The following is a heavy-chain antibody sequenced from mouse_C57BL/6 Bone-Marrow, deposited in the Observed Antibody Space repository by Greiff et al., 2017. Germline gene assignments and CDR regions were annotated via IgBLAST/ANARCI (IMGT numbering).Heavy chain of an antibody. D-gene: IGHD1-1*01. CDR1: GFTFSSYA. V-gene: IGHV5-4*01. CDR3: ARVTTVVARDYYAMDY. CDR2: ISDGGSYT. Sequence: EVQLQESGGGLVKPGGSLKLSCAASGFTFSSYAMSWVRQTPEKRLEWVATISDGGSYTYYPDNVKGRFTISRDNAKNNLYLQMSHLKSEDTAMYYCARVTTVVARDYYAMDYWGQGTSVTVSS. J-gene: IGHJ4*01.